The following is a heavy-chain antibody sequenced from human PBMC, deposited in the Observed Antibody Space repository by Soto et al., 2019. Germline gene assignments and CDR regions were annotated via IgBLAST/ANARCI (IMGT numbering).Heavy chain of an antibody. CDR1: GYTFTSYY. CDR2: IYYSGSTST. J-gene: IGHJ4*02. V-gene: IGHV4-59*01. Sequence: SCKASGYTFTSYYMHWVRQPPGKGLEWIGYIYYSGSTSTNYNPSLKSRVTISLGTSKNQISLNLTSVTAVDTAVYYCARGGPSSQYFGYWGQGSLVTVSS. D-gene: IGHD6-6*01. CDR3: ARGGPSSQYFGY.